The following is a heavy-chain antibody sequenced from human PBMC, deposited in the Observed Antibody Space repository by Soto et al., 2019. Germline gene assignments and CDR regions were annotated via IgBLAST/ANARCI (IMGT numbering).Heavy chain of an antibody. J-gene: IGHJ4*02. V-gene: IGHV1-18*01. CDR1: GYTFTSYG. CDR3: AREADYYDSSGYYGRFDY. CDR2: ISAYNGNT. Sequence: ASVKVSCKASGYTFTSYGISWVRQAPGQGLEWMGWISAYNGNTNYAQKLQGRVTMTTDTSTSTAYMELRSLRSDDTAVYYCAREADYYDSSGYYGRFDYWGQGTLVTVSS. D-gene: IGHD3-22*01.